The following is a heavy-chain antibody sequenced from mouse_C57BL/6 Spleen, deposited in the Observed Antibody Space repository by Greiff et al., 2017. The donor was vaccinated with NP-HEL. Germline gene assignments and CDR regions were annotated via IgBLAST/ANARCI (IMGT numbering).Heavy chain of an antibody. D-gene: IGHD2-12*01. CDR2: IDPSDSYT. J-gene: IGHJ3*01. Sequence: VQLQQPGAELVMPGASVKLSCKASGYTFTSYWMHWVKQRPGQGLEWIGEIDPSDSYTNYNQKFKGKSTLTVDKSSSTAYMQLSSLTSEDSAVYYCARRKAYYSFAYWGQGTLVTVSA. CDR1: GYTFTSYW. V-gene: IGHV1-69*01. CDR3: ARRKAYYSFAY.